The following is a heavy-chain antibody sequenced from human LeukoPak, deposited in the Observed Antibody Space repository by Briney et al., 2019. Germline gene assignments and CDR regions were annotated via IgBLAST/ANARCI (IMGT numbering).Heavy chain of an antibody. CDR3: ARDFNYGDYDLDY. V-gene: IGHV1-69*05. J-gene: IGHJ4*02. CDR1: GGTFSSYA. D-gene: IGHD4-17*01. Sequence: SAKVSCKASGGTFSSYATSWVRQAPGQGLECMGSIIPIFGTANYAQKFQGRVTITTDESTSTAYMELSSLRSEDTAVYYCARDFNYGDYDLDYWGQGPLVTVSS. CDR2: IIPIFGTA.